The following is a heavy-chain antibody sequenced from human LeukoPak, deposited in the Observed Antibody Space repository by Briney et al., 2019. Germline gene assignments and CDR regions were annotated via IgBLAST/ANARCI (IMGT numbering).Heavy chain of an antibody. CDR3: ARGGDYYGSGMIRVGVAYYYGMDV. CDR1: GFTFSSYA. Sequence: GGSLRLSCAASGFTFSSYAMSWVRQAPGKGLEWVSAISGSGGSTYYADSVKGRFTISRDNSKNTLYLQMNSLRAEDTAVYYCARGGDYYGSGMIRVGVAYYYGMDVWGQGTTVTVSS. J-gene: IGHJ6*02. D-gene: IGHD3-10*01. CDR2: ISGSGGST. V-gene: IGHV3-23*01.